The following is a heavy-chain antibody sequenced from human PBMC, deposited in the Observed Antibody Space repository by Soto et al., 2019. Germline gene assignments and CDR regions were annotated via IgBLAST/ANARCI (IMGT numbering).Heavy chain of an antibody. J-gene: IGHJ4*02. CDR1: GYTFTNYD. CDR2: MNPKSGNT. Sequence: QVQLVQSGAEVKKPGASVKVSCKASGYTFTNYDINWVRQATGQGLEWMGWMNPKSGNTGYAQQFQGRVIMTSRTSLSTAYMKLSSLRSEDTALYYCVRLYGEIHYWRPGTLVTVSS. V-gene: IGHV1-8*02. D-gene: IGHD4-17*01. CDR3: VRLYGEIHY.